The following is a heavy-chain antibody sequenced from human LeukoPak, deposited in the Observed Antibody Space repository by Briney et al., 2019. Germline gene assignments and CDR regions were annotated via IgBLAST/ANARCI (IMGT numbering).Heavy chain of an antibody. CDR1: GSTFSSYA. J-gene: IGHJ4*02. D-gene: IGHD3-22*01. Sequence: GGSLRLSCAASGSTFSSYAMSWVRQAPGKGLEWVSAISGSGGSTYYADSVKGRFTISRDNSKNTLYLQMNSLRAEDTAVYYCAKPLGDTYYYDSSGYPDYWGQGTLVTVSS. CDR3: AKPLGDTYYYDSSGYPDY. V-gene: IGHV3-23*01. CDR2: ISGSGGST.